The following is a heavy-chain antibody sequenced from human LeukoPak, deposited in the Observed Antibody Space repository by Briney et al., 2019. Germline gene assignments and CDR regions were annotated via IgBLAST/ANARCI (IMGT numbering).Heavy chain of an antibody. J-gene: IGHJ5*02. D-gene: IGHD3-10*01. CDR2: INPSGGST. CDR3: ARGKVDGSGSYYFA. Sequence: ASVKVSCKASGYTFSSYYMQWVRQAPGQGLEWMGIINPSGGSTSYAQRFQGRITMTRDMSTSTVYMGLSSLRSEDTAVYYCARGKVDGSGSYYFAWGQGTLVTVSS. V-gene: IGHV1-46*01. CDR1: GYTFSSYY.